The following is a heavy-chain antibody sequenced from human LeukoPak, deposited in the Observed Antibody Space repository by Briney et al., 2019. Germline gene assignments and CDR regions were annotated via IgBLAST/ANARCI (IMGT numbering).Heavy chain of an antibody. V-gene: IGHV4-39*07. Sequence: SETLSLTCTVSGRSISSSSYYWGWIRQPPGKGLEWIGSIYYSGSTYYNPSLKSRVTISVDTSKNQFSLKLSSVTAADTAVYYCARDPGLAVTTFHYFDYWGQGTLVTVSS. CDR3: ARDPGLAVTTFHYFDY. J-gene: IGHJ4*02. D-gene: IGHD4-17*01. CDR1: GRSISSSSYY. CDR2: IYYSGST.